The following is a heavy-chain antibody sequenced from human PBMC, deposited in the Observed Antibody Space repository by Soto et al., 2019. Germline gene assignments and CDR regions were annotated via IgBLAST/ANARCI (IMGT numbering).Heavy chain of an antibody. Sequence: EVQLLESGGGLVQPGGSLRLSCAASAFAFSRSAMSWVGQTPGKGLEWVSVISGSGDRTFYADSVKGRVTISRDNSKNTLYLEMSSLRVEDTAVYYCAKGLSGSGAYQYFDPWGQGTLVTVSS. D-gene: IGHD3-10*01. CDR2: ISGSGDRT. CDR1: AFAFSRSA. V-gene: IGHV3-23*01. J-gene: IGHJ5*02. CDR3: AKGLSGSGAYQYFDP.